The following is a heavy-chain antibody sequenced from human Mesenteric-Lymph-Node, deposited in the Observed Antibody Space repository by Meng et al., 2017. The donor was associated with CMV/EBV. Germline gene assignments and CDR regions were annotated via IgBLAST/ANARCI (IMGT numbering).Heavy chain of an antibody. CDR1: GFTVSSNY. CDR2: ISWNSGDR. D-gene: IGHD4-23*01. J-gene: IGHJ4*02. Sequence: SLKISCAASGFTVSSNYMSWVRQAPGKGLEWVSGISWNSGDRGYADSVKGRFTISRDNAKNSLYLQMNSLRAEDTAFYYCAKDIGIQTTELTSWGQGTLVTVSS. CDR3: AKDIGIQTTELTS. V-gene: IGHV3-9*01.